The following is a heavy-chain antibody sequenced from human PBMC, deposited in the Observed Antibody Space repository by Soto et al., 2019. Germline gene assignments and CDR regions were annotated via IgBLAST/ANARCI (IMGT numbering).Heavy chain of an antibody. CDR1: GYTFIRYG. Sequence: QVQLVQSAAEVKKPGASVKVSCKASGYTFIRYGITWVRQAPGQGLEWMGWISPYNDNTNYAQKLQGRVTMTTDTSTRKVYMELRSLKSDDTAVYYCARGGYYDTVWGKLNHYGLDVWGQGTTVTVSS. J-gene: IGHJ6*02. V-gene: IGHV1-18*01. CDR3: ARGGYYDTVWGKLNHYGLDV. CDR2: ISPYNDNT. D-gene: IGHD3-16*01.